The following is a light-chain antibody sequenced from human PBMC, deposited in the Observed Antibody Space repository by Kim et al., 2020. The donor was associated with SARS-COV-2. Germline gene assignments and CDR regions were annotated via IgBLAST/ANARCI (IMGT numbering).Light chain of an antibody. J-gene: IGKJ2*03. Sequence: DIEMNQSPSALSASVGDRVTITCRATQSVSINLNWYQQRPGKAPRLLIYGASTLQSGVPSRFSGSGSGTGFTLTISSLQPEDFAIYYCQQTFSTQYSFGQGTKLEI. V-gene: IGKV1-39*01. CDR1: QSVSIN. CDR2: GAS. CDR3: QQTFSTQYS.